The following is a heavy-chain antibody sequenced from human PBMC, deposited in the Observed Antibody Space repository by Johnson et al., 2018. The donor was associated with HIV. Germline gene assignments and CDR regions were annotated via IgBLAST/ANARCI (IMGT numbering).Heavy chain of an antibody. J-gene: IGHJ3*02. CDR2: IYSGGST. V-gene: IGHV3-66*01. D-gene: IGHD1-26*01. Sequence: VQLVESGVGLVQPGGSLRLSCAASGFTVSSNYMSWVRQAPGKGLEWVSVIYSGGSTYYADSVKGRFTISRDNSKNTLYLQMNSLRAEDTAVYYCAKDPVGATWAFDIWGQGTMVTVSS. CDR3: AKDPVGATWAFDI. CDR1: GFTVSSNY.